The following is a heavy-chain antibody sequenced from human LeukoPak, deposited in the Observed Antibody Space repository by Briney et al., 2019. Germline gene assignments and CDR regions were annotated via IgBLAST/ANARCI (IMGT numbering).Heavy chain of an antibody. V-gene: IGHV3-30*18. D-gene: IGHD5-12*01. CDR3: AKDRTDADIVATIFDY. CDR1: GFTFSSYG. Sequence: GSPRLSCAASGFTFSSYGMHWVRQAPGKGLEWVAVISYDGSNKYYADSVKGRFTISRDNSKNTLYLQMNSLRAEDTAVYYCAKDRTDADIVATIFDYWGQGTLVTVSS. J-gene: IGHJ4*02. CDR2: ISYDGSNK.